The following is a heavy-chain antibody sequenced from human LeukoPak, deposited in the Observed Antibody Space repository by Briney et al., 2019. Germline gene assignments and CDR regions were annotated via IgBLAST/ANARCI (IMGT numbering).Heavy chain of an antibody. J-gene: IGHJ4*02. CDR1: GFTFSVYP. V-gene: IGHV3-23*01. CDR3: AKQGYSTSWYYLDF. Sequence: GGSLRLSCAASGFTFSVYPMSWVRQAPGKGLEWVSGISGTGGTTYYAPSVQGRFTMSRDNSKSTVYLEMNSLTAEDTAVYSCAKQGYSTSWYYLDFWGPGALVTVSS. D-gene: IGHD6-13*01. CDR2: ISGTGGTT.